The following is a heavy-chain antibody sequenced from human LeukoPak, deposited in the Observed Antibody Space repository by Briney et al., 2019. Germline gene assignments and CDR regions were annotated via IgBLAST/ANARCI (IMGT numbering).Heavy chain of an antibody. J-gene: IGHJ4*02. V-gene: IGHV4-38-2*02. CDR1: GYSISSGYY. CDR2: IYHSGST. Sequence: SETLSLTCTVSGYSISSGYYWGWIRQPPGKGLEWIGSIYHSGSTNYNPSLKSRVTMSVDTSKNQFSLKLSSVTAADTAVYYCARDSYYYGSGSYSLDYWGQGTLVTVSS. D-gene: IGHD3-10*01. CDR3: ARDSYYYGSGSYSLDY.